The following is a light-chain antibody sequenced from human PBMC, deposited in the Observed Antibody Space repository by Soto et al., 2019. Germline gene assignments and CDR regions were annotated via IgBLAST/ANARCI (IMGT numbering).Light chain of an antibody. Sequence: DIQMTQSPSSLSVSVRDRVTITCRASQSIATFLPWYQQKPGKAPKLLIYASFNLQSGVPSRFSGSGSGTDFTLTISSLQPEDFATYYCQQSYNIPYTFGQGTKLEIK. V-gene: IGKV1-39*01. CDR2: ASF. CDR3: QQSYNIPYT. CDR1: QSIATF. J-gene: IGKJ2*01.